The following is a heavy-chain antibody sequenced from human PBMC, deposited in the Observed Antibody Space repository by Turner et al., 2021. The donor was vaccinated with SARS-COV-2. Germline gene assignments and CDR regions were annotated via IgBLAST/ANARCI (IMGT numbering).Heavy chain of an antibody. CDR1: GFTFSNYA. CDR3: VVPAAVMWATMGAFDI. J-gene: IGHJ3*02. CDR2: IRGSGGST. V-gene: IGHV3-23*01. D-gene: IGHD5-12*01. Sequence: EVHLLESGGGLVQPGGSLRLSCAASGFTFSNYAMSWVRQAPGKGLEWVSAIRGSGGSTFYADSVKGRFTISRDNSKNTLYLQMNSLRAEDTAVYYCVVPAAVMWATMGAFDIWGQGTMVTVSS.